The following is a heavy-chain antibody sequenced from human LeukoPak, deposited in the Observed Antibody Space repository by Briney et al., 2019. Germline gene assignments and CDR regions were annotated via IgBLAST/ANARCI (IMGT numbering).Heavy chain of an antibody. CDR3: ARRMGLTHFDS. J-gene: IGHJ4*02. Sequence: ASVKVSCKASGYTFTSYGISWVRQAPGQGLEWMGWISAYSGSTNYAQNLQGRVTMATDTSTSTAYLELRGLRSDDTAVYFCARRMGLTHFDSWGQGTLVTVSS. CDR1: GYTFTSYG. CDR2: ISAYSGST. D-gene: IGHD1-26*01. V-gene: IGHV1-18*01.